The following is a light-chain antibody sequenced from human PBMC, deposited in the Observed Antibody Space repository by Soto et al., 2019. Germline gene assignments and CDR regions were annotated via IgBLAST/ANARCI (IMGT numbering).Light chain of an antibody. CDR3: AAWDDSLSGWV. J-gene: IGLJ3*02. CDR1: SSNIGSNN. V-gene: IGLV1-47*02. CDR2: SNN. Sequence: QSVLTQPPSASGTPGQRVTISCSGSSSNIGSNNVNWYQQLPGTAPKLLIYSNNQRPSGVPDRFSGSKSGTSASLAISGLRSEDEADYYCAAWDDSLSGWVFGGGTKLTVL.